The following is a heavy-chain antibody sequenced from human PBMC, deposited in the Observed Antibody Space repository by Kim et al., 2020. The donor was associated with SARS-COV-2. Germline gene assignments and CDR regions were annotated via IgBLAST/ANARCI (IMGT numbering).Heavy chain of an antibody. J-gene: IGHJ4*01. CDR3: ATHRRYFDSSGYFAY. CDR2: ISYVGST. D-gene: IGHD3-22*01. Sequence: SETLSLTCTVSGGSISSSSYYWGWVRQSPGKGLEWIGSISYVGSTYYNSSLKSRVTISVDRSNNQFSLKLASVAAADTAVYFCATHRRYFDSSGYFAYWG. CDR1: GGSISSSSYY. V-gene: IGHV4-39*01.